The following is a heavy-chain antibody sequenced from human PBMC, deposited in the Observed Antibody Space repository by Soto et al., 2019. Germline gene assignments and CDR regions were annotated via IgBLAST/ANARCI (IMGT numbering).Heavy chain of an antibody. Sequence: QVQLQESGPGLVKPSQTLSLTCTVSGGSISSGGYYWSWIRQHPGKGLEWIGYIYYSGSTYYNPSLPXRXTXSXXTSKNQFSLKLSSVTAADTAVYYCASAGGFNWFDPWGQGTLVTVSS. CDR1: GGSISSGGYY. CDR2: IYYSGST. J-gene: IGHJ5*02. CDR3: ASAGGFNWFDP. V-gene: IGHV4-31*03. D-gene: IGHD3-10*01.